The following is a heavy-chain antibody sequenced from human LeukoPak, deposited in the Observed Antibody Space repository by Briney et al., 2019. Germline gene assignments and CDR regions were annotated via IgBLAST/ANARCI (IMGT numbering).Heavy chain of an antibody. CDR3: AILAEYCNSGSCYLGWFDP. CDR2: MYDSGST. Sequence: SETLSLTCTVSGDSISSYYCSWIRQTPGKGLEWIGYMYDSGSTNYNPSLKSRVTMSIDTSKNQFSLKLSSVTAADTVVYYCAILAEYCNSGSCYLGWFDPWGQGTLVTVSS. D-gene: IGHD2-15*01. CDR1: GDSISSYY. V-gene: IGHV4-59*01. J-gene: IGHJ5*01.